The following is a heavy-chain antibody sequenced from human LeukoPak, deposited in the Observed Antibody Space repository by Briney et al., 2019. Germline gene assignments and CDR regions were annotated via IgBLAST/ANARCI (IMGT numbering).Heavy chain of an antibody. D-gene: IGHD5-12*01. V-gene: IGHV3-7*02. Sequence: QAGGSLRLSCAASGFTFNNYWMSWVRQTPTKGLEWVANIKQDGSEKYYVDSVRGRFTVSRDNAKNSLYLQMNSLGAEDTAVYYCARGVATIYFLDYWGQGTLVTVSS. CDR2: IKQDGSEK. CDR1: GFTFNNYW. J-gene: IGHJ4*02. CDR3: ARGVATIYFLDY.